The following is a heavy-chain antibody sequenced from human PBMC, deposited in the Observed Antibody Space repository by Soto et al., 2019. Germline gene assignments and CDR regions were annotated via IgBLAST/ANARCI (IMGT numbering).Heavy chain of an antibody. CDR1: GFTFGTYG. J-gene: IGHJ4*02. V-gene: IGHV3-33*01. CDR2: IWYDGSNK. CDR3: ARAVGPFDY. Sequence: QVQLVESGGGVVQPGRSLRLSCEASGFTFGTYGMHWVRQAPGKGLEWVAVIWYDGSNKYYADSVKGRFTISRDNSKNTLYLQMNSLRAEDTAVYYCARAVGPFDYWGQGTLVTVSS. D-gene: IGHD1-26*01.